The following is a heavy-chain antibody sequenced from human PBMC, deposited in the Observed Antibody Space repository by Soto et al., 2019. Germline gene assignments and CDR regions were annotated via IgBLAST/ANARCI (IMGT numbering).Heavy chain of an antibody. V-gene: IGHV3-30-3*01. CDR2: ISYDGSNK. CDR3: ARDPGPFQEDIVVVPAARQFDY. Sequence: QVQLVESGGGVVQPGRSLRLSCAASGFTFSSYAMHWVRQAPGKGLEWVAVISYDGSNKYYADSVKGRFTISRDNSKNTLYLQMNSLSAEDTAVYYCARDPGPFQEDIVVVPAARQFDYWGQGTLVTVSS. J-gene: IGHJ4*02. CDR1: GFTFSSYA. D-gene: IGHD2-2*01.